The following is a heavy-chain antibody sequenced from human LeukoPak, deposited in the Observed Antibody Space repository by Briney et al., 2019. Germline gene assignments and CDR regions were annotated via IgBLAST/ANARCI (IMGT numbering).Heavy chain of an antibody. CDR3: ARASYDSSGYYFL. Sequence: SETLSLTCAVSGGSISSSNWWSWVRQPPGKGLEWIGEIYHSGSTNYNPSFKSRVTMSVDKSKNQFSLKLSSVTAADTAMYYCARASYDSSGYYFLWGQGTLVTVSS. J-gene: IGHJ4*02. CDR2: IYHSGST. D-gene: IGHD3-22*01. V-gene: IGHV4-4*02. CDR1: GGSISSSNW.